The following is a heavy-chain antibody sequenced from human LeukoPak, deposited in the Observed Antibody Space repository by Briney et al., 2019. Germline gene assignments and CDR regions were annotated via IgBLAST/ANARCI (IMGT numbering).Heavy chain of an antibody. J-gene: IGHJ4*02. CDR2: IYYSGST. Sequence: PGGSLRLSCAASGFTFSSYGMSWVRQPPGKGLEWIGSIYYSGSTYYNPSLKSRVTISVDTSKNQFSLKLYSVTAADTAVYYCARGSGTYYSDFDYWGQGTLVTVSS. D-gene: IGHD1-26*01. V-gene: IGHV4-39*07. CDR1: GFTFSSYG. CDR3: ARGSGTYYSDFDY.